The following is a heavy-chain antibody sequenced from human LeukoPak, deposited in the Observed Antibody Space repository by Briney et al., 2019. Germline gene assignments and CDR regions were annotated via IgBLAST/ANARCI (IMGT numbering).Heavy chain of an antibody. J-gene: IGHJ4*02. D-gene: IGHD5-18*01. Sequence: GGSLRLSCAASGFTFSSYSMNWVRQAPGKGLEWVSGINGGGGSTYYADSVKGRFTISRDNSKNTLYLQMNSLRAEDTAVYYCARDPKIQLWLSYWGQGTLVTVSS. V-gene: IGHV3-23*01. CDR1: GFTFSSYS. CDR3: ARDPKIQLWLSY. CDR2: INGGGGST.